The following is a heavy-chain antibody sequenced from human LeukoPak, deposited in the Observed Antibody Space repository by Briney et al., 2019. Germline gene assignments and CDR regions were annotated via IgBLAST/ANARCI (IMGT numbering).Heavy chain of an antibody. D-gene: IGHD3-22*01. V-gene: IGHV1-69*13. CDR1: GGTFSSYA. CDR2: IIPIFGTA. Sequence: SVKVSCKASGGTFSSYAISWVRQAPGQGLEWMGGIIPIFGTANYAQKFQGRVTITADESTSTAYMELSSLRSEDTAVYYCARARSPSSGYLLRDHNWFDPWGQGTLVTVSS. CDR3: ARARSPSSGYLLRDHNWFDP. J-gene: IGHJ5*02.